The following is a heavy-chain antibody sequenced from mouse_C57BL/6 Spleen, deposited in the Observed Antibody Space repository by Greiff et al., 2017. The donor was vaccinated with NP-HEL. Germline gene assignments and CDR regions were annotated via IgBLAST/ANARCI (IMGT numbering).Heavy chain of an antibody. J-gene: IGHJ3*01. Sequence: QVQLKQPGAELVKPGASVKLSCKASGYTFTSYWMHWVKQRPGQGLEWIGMIHPNSGSTNYNEKFKSKATLTVDKSSSTAYMQLSSLTSEDSAVYYCVIYYDYSSWFAYWGQGTLVTVSA. CDR2: IHPNSGST. V-gene: IGHV1-64*01. D-gene: IGHD2-4*01. CDR3: VIYYDYSSWFAY. CDR1: GYTFTSYW.